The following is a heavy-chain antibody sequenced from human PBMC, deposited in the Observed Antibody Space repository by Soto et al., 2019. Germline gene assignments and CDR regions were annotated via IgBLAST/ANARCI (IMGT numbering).Heavy chain of an antibody. Sequence: SVKVSCKASGGTFSSYAISWVRQAPGQGLEWMGGIIPIFGTANYAQKFQGRVTITADESTSTAYMELSSLRSEDTAVYYCASYYYDSSPNAGAFDIWGQGTMVTVSS. CDR1: GGTFSSYA. CDR3: ASYYYDSSPNAGAFDI. J-gene: IGHJ3*02. V-gene: IGHV1-69*13. D-gene: IGHD3-22*01. CDR2: IIPIFGTA.